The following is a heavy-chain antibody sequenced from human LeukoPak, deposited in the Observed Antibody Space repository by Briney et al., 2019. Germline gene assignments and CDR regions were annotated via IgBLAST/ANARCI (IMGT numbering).Heavy chain of an antibody. V-gene: IGHV3-7*01. J-gene: IGHJ4*02. D-gene: IGHD2/OR15-2a*01. Sequence: GGSLRLSCVVSGFTFSKYWLRWVRQAPGKGLEGVASIDKDGSEKRYVDSVEGRFTISRDNAKNSVYLQMTRLGAEDTAVYYCATYTQYCGSPGTDYWGQGTLVTVSS. CDR3: ATYTQYCGSPGTDY. CDR2: IDKDGSEK. CDR1: GFTFSKYW.